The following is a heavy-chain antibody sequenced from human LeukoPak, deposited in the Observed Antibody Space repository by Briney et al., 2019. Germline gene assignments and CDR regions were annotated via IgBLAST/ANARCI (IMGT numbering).Heavy chain of an antibody. CDR3: ARGIDYYDSSGPHAAFDI. J-gene: IGHJ3*02. CDR1: GGTFSIYA. V-gene: IGHV1-69*05. D-gene: IGHD3-22*01. Sequence: ASVKVSCKASGGTFSIYAISWVRQAPGQGLEWMGGIIPIFGTANYAQKFQGRVTITTDESTSTAYMELSSLRSEDTAVYYCARGIDYYDSSGPHAAFDIWGQGTMVTVSS. CDR2: IIPIFGTA.